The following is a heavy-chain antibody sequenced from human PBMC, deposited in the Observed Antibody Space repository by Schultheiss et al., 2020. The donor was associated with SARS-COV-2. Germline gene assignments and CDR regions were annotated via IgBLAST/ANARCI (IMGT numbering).Heavy chain of an antibody. Sequence: GGSLRLSCAASGFTFSSFSMNWVRQAPGKGLEWVSSISSWSSYKYYADSVNGRFTISRDNAKNSLYLQMNSLRAEDTAVYYCARVSGYYYDSSGYYLCDYWARGTLVTVSS. CDR2: ISSWSSYK. J-gene: IGHJ4*02. V-gene: IGHV3-21*01. CDR1: GFTFSSFS. D-gene: IGHD3-22*01. CDR3: ARVSGYYYDSSGYYLCDY.